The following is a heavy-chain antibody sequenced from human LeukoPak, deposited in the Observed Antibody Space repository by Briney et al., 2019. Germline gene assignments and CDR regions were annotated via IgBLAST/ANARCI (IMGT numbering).Heavy chain of an antibody. D-gene: IGHD3-10*01. CDR3: TRDGPTYRAWSF. V-gene: IGHV3-7*01. J-gene: IGHJ4*02. CDR1: GFTFSDYW. CDR2: INQDGRDN. Sequence: PGGSLRLSCAASGFTFSDYWMSWVRQAPGKGLEWVANINQDGRDNYYVDSVKGRFTISRDNAKNSLYLQMDSLRAEDTAIYFCTRDGPTYRAWSFWGQGTQVTVSS.